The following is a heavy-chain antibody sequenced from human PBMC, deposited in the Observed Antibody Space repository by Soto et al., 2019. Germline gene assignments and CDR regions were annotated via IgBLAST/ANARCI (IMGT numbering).Heavy chain of an antibody. CDR3: ARGQYYDILTGYDY. D-gene: IGHD3-9*01. J-gene: IGHJ4*02. CDR2: INPNSGGT. Sequence: ASVKVSCKASGYTFTGYYMHWVRQAPGQGLEWMGWINPNSGGTNYAQKFQGWVTMTRDTSISTAYMELSRLRSDDTAVYYCARGQYYDILTGYDYWGQGTLVTVS. V-gene: IGHV1-2*04. CDR1: GYTFTGYY.